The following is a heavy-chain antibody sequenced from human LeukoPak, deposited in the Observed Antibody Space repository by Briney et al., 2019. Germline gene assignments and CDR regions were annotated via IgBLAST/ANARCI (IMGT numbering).Heavy chain of an antibody. J-gene: IGHJ6*03. V-gene: IGHV1-8*01. CDR1: VDTFSSHD. D-gene: IGHD3-3*01. CDR2: MNPKTGGT. Sequence: ASVKVSCKPSVDTFSSHDFNWVRQATGQGLEWMGWMNPKTGGTGYAQKFQGRVTMTRDTSIGTAYMELSSLTSEDTAIYYCARGPNYNLWSGSLTYYYMGVWGEGTTVTVSS. CDR3: ARGPNYNLWSGSLTYYYMGV.